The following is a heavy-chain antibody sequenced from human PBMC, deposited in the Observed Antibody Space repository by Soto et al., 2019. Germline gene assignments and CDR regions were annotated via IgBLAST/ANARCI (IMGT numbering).Heavy chain of an antibody. D-gene: IGHD3-3*01. CDR3: AKGLSLQLTTIFGVATFDP. Sequence: EVQLLESGGGLVQPGGSLRLSCAASGFTFSSYAMSWVRQAPGKGLEWVSAISGSGGSTYYADSVKGRFTISRDNSKNTLYLQMNSLRAEDTAVYYCAKGLSLQLTTIFGVATFDPWGQGTLVTVSS. J-gene: IGHJ5*02. V-gene: IGHV3-23*01. CDR1: GFTFSSYA. CDR2: ISGSGGST.